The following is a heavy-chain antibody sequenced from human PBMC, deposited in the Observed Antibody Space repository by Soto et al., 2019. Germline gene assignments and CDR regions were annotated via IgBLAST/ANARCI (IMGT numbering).Heavy chain of an antibody. CDR1: GFTFSSYA. CDR3: AKDFAQRGYSGYDHGDHDAFDI. V-gene: IGHV3-23*01. Sequence: PGGSLRLSCAVSGFTFSSYAMSWVRQAPGKGLEWVSAISGSGGSTYYADSVKGRFTISRDNSKNTLYLQMNSLRAEDTAVYYCAKDFAQRGYSGYDHGDHDAFDIWGQGTMVTVSS. D-gene: IGHD5-12*01. J-gene: IGHJ3*02. CDR2: ISGSGGST.